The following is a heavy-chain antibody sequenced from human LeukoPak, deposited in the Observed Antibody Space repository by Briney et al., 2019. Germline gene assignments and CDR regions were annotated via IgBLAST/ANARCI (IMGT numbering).Heavy chain of an antibody. CDR3: AKLQWLGHAHTQPVDY. V-gene: IGHV3-23*01. CDR1: GFTFSSYA. Sequence: GGSLRLSCAASGFTFSSYAMSWVRQAPGKGLEWVSAISGSGGSTYYADSVKGRFTISRDNSKNTLYLQMNSLRAEDTAVYYCAKLQWLGHAHTQPVDYWGQGTLVTVSS. CDR2: ISGSGGST. D-gene: IGHD6-19*01. J-gene: IGHJ4*02.